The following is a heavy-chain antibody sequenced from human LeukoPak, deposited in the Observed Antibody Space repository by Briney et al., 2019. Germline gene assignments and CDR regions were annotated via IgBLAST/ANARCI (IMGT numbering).Heavy chain of an antibody. V-gene: IGHV3-66*01. CDR3: ARDSALDTAMDTFDH. Sequence: GGSLRLSCAASGFTVSNNYMNWVRQAPGKGLEWVSLIYSGGTTYYADSVKGRFTISRDGSKNTLYLQMNSLRAEDTAVYYCARDSALDTAMDTFDHWGQGTLVTVSS. CDR2: IYSGGTT. CDR1: GFTVSNNY. J-gene: IGHJ4*02. D-gene: IGHD5-18*01.